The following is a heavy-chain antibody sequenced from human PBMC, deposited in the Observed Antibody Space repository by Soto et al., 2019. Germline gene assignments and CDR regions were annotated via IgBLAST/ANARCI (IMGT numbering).Heavy chain of an antibody. Sequence: GGFLRLSCAASGFTFSSYGMHWVRQAPGKGLEWVAVISYDGSNKYYADSVKGRFTISRDNSKNTLYLQMNSLRAEDTAVYYCAKVLRRNYYDSSLFDAWGQGTLVTVSS. CDR1: GFTFSSYG. D-gene: IGHD3-22*01. CDR2: ISYDGSNK. J-gene: IGHJ5*02. CDR3: AKVLRRNYYDSSLFDA. V-gene: IGHV3-30*18.